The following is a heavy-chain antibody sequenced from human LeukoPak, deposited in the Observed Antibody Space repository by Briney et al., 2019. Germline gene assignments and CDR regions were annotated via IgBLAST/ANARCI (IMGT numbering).Heavy chain of an antibody. CDR2: ISYDGSNK. Sequence: PGGSLRLSCAASGFTFSSYAMHWVRQAPGKGLEWVAVISYDGSNKYYADSVKGRFTISRDNSKNTLYLQMNSLRAEDTAVYYCAKEDDLIVGATGGLDYWGQGTLVTVSS. V-gene: IGHV3-30*04. J-gene: IGHJ4*02. CDR1: GFTFSSYA. D-gene: IGHD1-26*01. CDR3: AKEDDLIVGATGGLDY.